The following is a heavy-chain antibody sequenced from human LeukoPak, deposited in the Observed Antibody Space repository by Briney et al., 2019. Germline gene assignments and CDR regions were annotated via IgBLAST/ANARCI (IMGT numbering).Heavy chain of an antibody. D-gene: IGHD2-2*01. J-gene: IGHJ4*02. V-gene: IGHV3-30*02. CDR3: AKIMLVPAAPFLY. Sequence: GGSLRLSCAASGFSFSSYGMHWVRQAPGKGLEWVAFIRSDGNNKYYADSVKGRLTIDRDNSKNTLYLQMNSLRTQDTAEYYCAKIMLVPAAPFLYWGQGTLVTVSS. CDR1: GFSFSSYG. CDR2: IRSDGNNK.